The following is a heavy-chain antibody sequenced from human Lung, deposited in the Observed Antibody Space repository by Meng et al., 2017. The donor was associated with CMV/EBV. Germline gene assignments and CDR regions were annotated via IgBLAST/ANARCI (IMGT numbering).Heavy chain of an antibody. CDR2: LYYSGST. D-gene: IGHD1-26*01. V-gene: IGHV4-39*07. Sequence: SDTLSLTCTVSGGSISSSTYYWGWVRQPPGKGLEWIGSLYYSGSTYYNPSLKSRVTISVDTSMNQFSLKLSSVTAADTAMYYCARGDSGSYYFDYWGQGTLVTVSS. J-gene: IGHJ4*02. CDR3: ARGDSGSYYFDY. CDR1: GGSISSSTYY.